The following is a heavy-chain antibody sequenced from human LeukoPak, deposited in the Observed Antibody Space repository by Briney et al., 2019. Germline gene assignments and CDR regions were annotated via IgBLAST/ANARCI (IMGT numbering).Heavy chain of an antibody. CDR2: IYSGGST. CDR3: ATTRNLRYFDWLDY. Sequence: PGGSLRLSCTASEFTVSSNYMSWVRQAPGKGLEWVSVIYSGGSTYYADSVKGRFTISRDNSKNTLYLQMNSLRAEDTAVYYCATTRNLRYFDWLDYWGQGTLVTVSS. V-gene: IGHV3-66*02. D-gene: IGHD3-9*01. J-gene: IGHJ4*02. CDR1: EFTVSSNY.